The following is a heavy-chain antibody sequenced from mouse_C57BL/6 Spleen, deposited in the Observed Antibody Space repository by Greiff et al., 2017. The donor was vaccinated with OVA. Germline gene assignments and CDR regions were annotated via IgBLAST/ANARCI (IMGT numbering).Heavy chain of an antibody. CDR1: GYTFTRYW. D-gene: IGHD1-1*01. V-gene: IGHV1-74*01. CDR2: IHPSDSDT. Sequence: VQLQQSGAELVKPGASVKVSCKASGYTFTRYWMHWVQQRPGQGLEWIGRIHPSDSDTNYNQQFKGNATLSVDKSASTAYLQLSCLTSEDSAVYYCAIGYYGSHCFDYWGQGTTLTVSS. J-gene: IGHJ2*01. CDR3: AIGYYGSHCFDY.